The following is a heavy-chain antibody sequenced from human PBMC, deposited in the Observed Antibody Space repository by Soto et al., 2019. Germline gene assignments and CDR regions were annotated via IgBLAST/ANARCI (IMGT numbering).Heavy chain of an antibody. V-gene: IGHV1-3*01. CDR3: ARHSSSWSFDY. D-gene: IGHD6-13*01. Sequence: ASVKVSCKASGYTFTTWPMHWVRQAPGQRLEWMGWINVGNGDTKYSQKFQGRLTITRDTSASTAYMKLSSLRSEDTAVYYCARHSSSWSFDYWAQGTLVTVSS. J-gene: IGHJ4*02. CDR1: GYTFTTWP. CDR2: INVGNGDT.